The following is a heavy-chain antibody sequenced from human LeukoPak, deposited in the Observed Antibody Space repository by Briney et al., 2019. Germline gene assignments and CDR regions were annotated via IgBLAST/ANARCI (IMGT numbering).Heavy chain of an antibody. Sequence: GGSLRLSCAASGLTFSSYSMNWVRQAPGKGLEWVSSISSSSSYIYYADSVKGRFTISRDNAKNSLYLQMNSLRAEDTAVYYCARAVGYCSSTSCYEYYFDYWGQGTLVTVSS. CDR3: ARAVGYCSSTSCYEYYFDY. CDR2: ISSSSSYI. J-gene: IGHJ4*02. CDR1: GLTFSSYS. D-gene: IGHD2-2*01. V-gene: IGHV3-21*01.